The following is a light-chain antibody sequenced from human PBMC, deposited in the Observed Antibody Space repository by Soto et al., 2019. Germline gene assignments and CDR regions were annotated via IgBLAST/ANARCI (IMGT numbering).Light chain of an antibody. CDR1: QSISNS. J-gene: IGKJ4*01. CDR2: TTS. CDR3: QQSYSTPPT. Sequence: DIQMTQSPSSLSASVGARVTITCRASQSISNSLNWYQQKPGKAPDLLIYTTSSLQSGVPSRFSGSGSGTDFTLTISSLQPEDFATYYCQQSYSTPPTFGGGTNVEIK. V-gene: IGKV1-39*01.